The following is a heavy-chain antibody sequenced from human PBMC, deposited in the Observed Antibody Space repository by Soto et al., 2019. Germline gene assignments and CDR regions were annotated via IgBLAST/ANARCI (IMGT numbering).Heavy chain of an antibody. Sequence: QVQLVESGGGVVQPGRSLRLSCAASGFTFSSYGMHWVRQAPGKGLEWVAVIWYDGSNKYYADSVKGRFTISRDNSKNTLYLQMNSLRDEDTAVYYCARGGGVVVITMDYWGQGTLVTVAS. CDR3: ARGGGVVVITMDY. J-gene: IGHJ4*02. CDR1: GFTFSSYG. D-gene: IGHD3-22*01. V-gene: IGHV3-33*01. CDR2: IWYDGSNK.